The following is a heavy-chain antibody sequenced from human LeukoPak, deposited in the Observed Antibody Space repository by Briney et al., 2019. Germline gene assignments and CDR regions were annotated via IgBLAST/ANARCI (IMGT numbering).Heavy chain of an antibody. CDR2: ISGSGGTT. CDR3: AKGPQSTYYYYMDV. Sequence: GGCLRLSCAASGFTFNTYAMSWVRQAPGKGLEWVSAISGSGGTTYYADSVKGRFTISRDNSKNTLYLQMNSLRAEDTAVYYCAKGPQSTYYYYMDVWGKGTTVTVSS. J-gene: IGHJ6*03. V-gene: IGHV3-23*01. D-gene: IGHD2-2*01. CDR1: GFTFNTYA.